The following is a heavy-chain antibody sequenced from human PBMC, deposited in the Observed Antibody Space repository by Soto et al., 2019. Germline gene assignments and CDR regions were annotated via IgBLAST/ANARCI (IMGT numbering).Heavy chain of an antibody. Sequence: SETLSLTCTVSGGSISSGGYYWSWIRQHPGKGLEWIGYIYYSGSTYYNPSLKSRVTISVDTSKNQFSLKLSSVTAADTAVYYCARDPRAGSSWFHDAFDIWGQGTMVTVSS. CDR1: GGSISSGGYY. J-gene: IGHJ3*02. CDR2: IYYSGST. D-gene: IGHD6-13*01. CDR3: ARDPRAGSSWFHDAFDI. V-gene: IGHV4-31*03.